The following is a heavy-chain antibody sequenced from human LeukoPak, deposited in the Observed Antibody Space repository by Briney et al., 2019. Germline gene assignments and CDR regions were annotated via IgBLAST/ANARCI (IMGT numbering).Heavy chain of an antibody. J-gene: IGHJ6*02. CDR1: GYIFTGYN. V-gene: IGHV1-2*02. CDR3: ARDEFRTNGMDV. D-gene: IGHD1-14*01. Sequence: GASVKVSCKAPGYIFTGYNINWLRQAPGQGVEWMGWIYPNSGGTNYAQKFQGRVTMTRDTSISTAYMELSRLRSDDTAVYYCARDEFRTNGMDVWGQGTTVTVSS. CDR2: IYPNSGGT.